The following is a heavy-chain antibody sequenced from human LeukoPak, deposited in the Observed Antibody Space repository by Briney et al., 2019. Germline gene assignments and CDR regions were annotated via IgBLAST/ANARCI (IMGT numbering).Heavy chain of an antibody. Sequence: SETLSLTCTVSGGSISSGSYYWSWIRQPAGKGLEWIGRIYTSGSTNYNPSLKSRVTISVDTSKNQFALKLSSVTAADTAVYYCARGLYCSGGSCYFDYWGQGTLVTVSS. J-gene: IGHJ4*02. CDR2: IYTSGST. V-gene: IGHV4-61*02. CDR1: GGSISSGSYY. CDR3: ARGLYCSGGSCYFDY. D-gene: IGHD2-15*01.